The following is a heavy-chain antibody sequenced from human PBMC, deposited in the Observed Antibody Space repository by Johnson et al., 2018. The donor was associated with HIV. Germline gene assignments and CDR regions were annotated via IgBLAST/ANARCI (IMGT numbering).Heavy chain of an antibody. CDR2: ISGSVI. V-gene: IGHV3-11*04. CDR1: GFTFSDYY. J-gene: IGHJ3*02. CDR3: ARESLTTSDAFDI. D-gene: IGHD1-1*01. Sequence: QMQLVESGGGLVKPGGSLRLSCAASGFTFSDYYMNWIRQAPGKGLEWISYISGSVIYYADSVKGRFTISRDNTKSSVYLQMNSPTAEDTAVYYCARESLTTSDAFDIWGQGTMVTVSS.